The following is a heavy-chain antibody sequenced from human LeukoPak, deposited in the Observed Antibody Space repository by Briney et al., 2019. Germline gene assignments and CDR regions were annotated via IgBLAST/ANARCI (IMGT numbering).Heavy chain of an antibody. CDR2: IYYSGST. J-gene: IGHJ4*02. Sequence: SETLSLTCTVSGGSISSGGYYWSWIRQHPGKGLEWIGYIYYSGSTYYNPSLKSRVTISVDTSKNQFSLKLSSVTAADTAVYYCARVGWNFLDYWGQGTLVTVSS. V-gene: IGHV4-31*03. CDR1: GGSISSGGYY. CDR3: ARVGWNFLDY. D-gene: IGHD1-7*01.